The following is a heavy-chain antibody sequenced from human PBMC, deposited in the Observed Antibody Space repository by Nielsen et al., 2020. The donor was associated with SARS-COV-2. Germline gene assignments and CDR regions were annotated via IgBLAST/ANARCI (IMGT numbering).Heavy chain of an antibody. Sequence: SETLSLTCTVSGGSISSGGYYWSWIRQHPGKGLEWIGYIYYSGSTYYNPSLKSRVTISVDTSKNQFSLKLSSVTAADTAVYYCARASWLRAQLDYWGQGTLVTVSS. CDR2: IYYSGST. CDR1: GGSISSGGYY. V-gene: IGHV4-31*03. J-gene: IGHJ4*02. D-gene: IGHD5-12*01. CDR3: ARASWLRAQLDY.